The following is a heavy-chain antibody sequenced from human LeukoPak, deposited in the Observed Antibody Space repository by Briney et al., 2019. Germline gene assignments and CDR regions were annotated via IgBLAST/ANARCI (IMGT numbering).Heavy chain of an antibody. CDR3: AKDLNFGDGRWEFDP. D-gene: IGHD3-10*01. CDR1: GFNFGGIA. CDR2: ILASGTT. V-gene: IGHV3-23*01. Sequence: PGGSLRLSCAASGFNFGGIAMALFRQTPGRGLEWVSGILASGTTYYADSVKGRFTISRDNSNNILFLQMNSLRVDDTAVYFCAKDLNFGDGRWEFDPWGPGTLVTV. J-gene: IGHJ5*02.